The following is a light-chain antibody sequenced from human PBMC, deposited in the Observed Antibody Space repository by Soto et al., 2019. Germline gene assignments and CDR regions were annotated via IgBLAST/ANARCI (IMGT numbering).Light chain of an antibody. Sequence: EVVMTQSPLSLPVTLGQPASISCRSSQSLLYSNGNTYLHWHQLRPGQSPTRLTYKVANRDSGGPDRCSGSGSGSDFTLKSSRVEAEDVGFYYCMHGTPPYTFGQGTKLEIK. CDR2: KVA. CDR3: MHGTPPYT. CDR1: QSLLYSNGNTY. J-gene: IGKJ2*01. V-gene: IGKV2-30*01.